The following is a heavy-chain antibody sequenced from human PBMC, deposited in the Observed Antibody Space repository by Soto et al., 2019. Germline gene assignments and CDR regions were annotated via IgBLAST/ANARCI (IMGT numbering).Heavy chain of an antibody. CDR3: ARRFTVTWAFDI. D-gene: IGHD4-17*01. Sequence: ASVKVSCKASGYTFTSYYIHWVRQAPGQGLEWMGIINPNTGSTSSTQRFRGRLTIDRDTSTSTVYMELRSLRSDDTAVYYCARRFTVTWAFDIWGQGTMVTVSS. CDR1: GYTFTSYY. V-gene: IGHV1-46*01. J-gene: IGHJ3*02. CDR2: INPNTGST.